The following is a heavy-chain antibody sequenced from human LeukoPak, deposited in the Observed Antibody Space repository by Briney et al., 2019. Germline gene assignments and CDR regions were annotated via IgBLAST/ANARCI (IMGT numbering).Heavy chain of an antibody. CDR3: ARWDGNGYH. D-gene: IGHD3-22*01. CDR1: GFTFSSYW. J-gene: IGHJ4*02. V-gene: IGHV3-7*01. CDR2: INQDGSEK. Sequence: GGSLRLSYAASGFTFSSYWMSWVRQAPGKGLEWVANINQDGSEKYYVDSVKGRFTISRDNAESSLYLQMNSLRAEDTAVYYCARWDGNGYHLDQGTLVTVSS.